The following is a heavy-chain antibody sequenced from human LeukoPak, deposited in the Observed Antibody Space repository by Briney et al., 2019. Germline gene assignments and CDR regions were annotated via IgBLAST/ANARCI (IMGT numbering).Heavy chain of an antibody. CDR1: GGSISSYY. CDR3: ARARADYYDSSGYYYRFDY. V-gene: IGHV4-4*07. CDR2: IYTSGST. D-gene: IGHD3-22*01. Sequence: SETLSLTCTVSGGSISSYYWSWIRQPAGKGLKWIGRIYTSGSTNYNPSLKSRVTMSVDTSKNQFSLKLSSVTAADTAVYYCARARADYYDSSGYYYRFDYWGQGTLVTVSS. J-gene: IGHJ4*02.